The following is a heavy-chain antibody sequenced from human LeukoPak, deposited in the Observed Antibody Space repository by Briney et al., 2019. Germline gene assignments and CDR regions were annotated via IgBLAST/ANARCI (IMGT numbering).Heavy chain of an antibody. CDR1: GFTFSSYA. Sequence: PGGSLRLSCAASGFTFSSYALSWVRQAPGKGLEWVSAISGGGGSTYYADSVKGRFTISRDNSKNTLYLQMNSLRAEDTAVYYCAKDRRGYISSLASFDYWGQGTLVTVSS. J-gene: IGHJ4*02. D-gene: IGHD6-6*01. CDR2: ISGGGGST. V-gene: IGHV3-23*01. CDR3: AKDRRGYISSLASFDY.